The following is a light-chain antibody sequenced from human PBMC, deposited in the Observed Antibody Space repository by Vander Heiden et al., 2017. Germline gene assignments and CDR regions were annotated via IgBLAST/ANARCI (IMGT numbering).Light chain of an antibody. CDR3: QQSYSTPWT. CDR2: AAS. V-gene: IGKV1-39*01. J-gene: IGKJ1*01. Sequence: DIQMTQSPSSLSASVGDRVTITCRASQSISSYVNWYQQKPGKAPKLLIYAASSLQSGVPSRFSGSGSGTDFTLTISSLQPEDVATYYCQQSYSTPWTFGQGTKVEIK. CDR1: QSISSY.